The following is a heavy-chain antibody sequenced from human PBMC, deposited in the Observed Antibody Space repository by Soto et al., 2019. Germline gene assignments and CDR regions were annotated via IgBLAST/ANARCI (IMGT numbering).Heavy chain of an antibody. V-gene: IGHV3-21*01. D-gene: IGHD2-15*01. Sequence: RLSCGSSRFTFSGDGMNWVHQAPGMGLEWVSSISSSSRYIYYADSVRGRFTISRDNAKNSLYLQINSLRAEDTAVYYCARDRLVAATSAPPYCYYGMDVWGQGTTVTVSS. J-gene: IGHJ6*02. CDR2: ISSSSRYI. CDR3: ARDRLVAATSAPPYCYYGMDV. CDR1: RFTFSGDG.